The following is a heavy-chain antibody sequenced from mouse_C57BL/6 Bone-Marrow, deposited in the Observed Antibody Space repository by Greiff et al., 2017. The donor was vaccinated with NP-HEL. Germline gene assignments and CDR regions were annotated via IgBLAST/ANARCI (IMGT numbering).Heavy chain of an antibody. CDR2: IDPSDSYT. V-gene: IGHV1-50*01. CDR1: GYTFTSYW. Sequence: QVQLQQPGAELVKPGASVKLSCKASGYTFTSYWMQWVKQRPGQGLEWIGKIDPSDSYTNYNQKFKGKATLTVDTSSSTAYMQLSSLTSEDSAVYYCARGVDYGYFDVWGTGTTVTVSS. CDR3: ARGVDYGYFDV. J-gene: IGHJ1*03.